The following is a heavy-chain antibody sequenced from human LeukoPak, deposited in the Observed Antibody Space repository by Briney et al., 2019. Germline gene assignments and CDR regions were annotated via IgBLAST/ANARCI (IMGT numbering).Heavy chain of an antibody. J-gene: IGHJ4*02. CDR2: INHSGST. V-gene: IGHV4-34*01. CDR3: ARRIFGYSGSYRTFDY. CDR1: GGSFSGYY. D-gene: IGHD1-26*01. Sequence: SETLSLTCAVYGGSFSGYYWSWIRQPPGKGLEWIGEINHSGSTNYNPCLKSRVTISVDTSKNQFSLKLSSVTAADTAVYYCARRIFGYSGSYRTFDYWGQGTLVTVSS.